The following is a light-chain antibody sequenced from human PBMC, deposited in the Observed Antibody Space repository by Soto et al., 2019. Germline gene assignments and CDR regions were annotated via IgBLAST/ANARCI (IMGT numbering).Light chain of an antibody. Sequence: QSALTQPASVSGSPGQSITISCTGTSSDVGSYNLVSWYQQHPGKAPKLMISEDSKRPSGVSNRFSGSKSGNTASLAITGLQAEDEADYYCLSYDSGLSESVFGSGTKLTVL. V-gene: IGLV2-14*02. CDR2: EDS. J-gene: IGLJ1*01. CDR3: LSYDSGLSESV. CDR1: SSDVGSYNL.